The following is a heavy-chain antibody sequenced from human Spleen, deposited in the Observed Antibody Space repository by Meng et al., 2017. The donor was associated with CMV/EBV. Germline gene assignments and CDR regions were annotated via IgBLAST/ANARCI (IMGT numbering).Heavy chain of an antibody. CDR1: GGTFRAYA. CDR3: ARGLTDFGVVSGVSDWFDP. CDR2: IIPILSKP. V-gene: IGHV1-69*10. D-gene: IGHD3-3*01. Sequence: SVKVSCKASGGTFRAYAIIWVRQAPGQGLEWMGGIIPILSKPNYAQKFQGRVTITADKSTTTAYMELSSLRSEDTAVYYCARGLTDFGVVSGVSDWFDPWGQGTLVTVSS. J-gene: IGHJ5*02.